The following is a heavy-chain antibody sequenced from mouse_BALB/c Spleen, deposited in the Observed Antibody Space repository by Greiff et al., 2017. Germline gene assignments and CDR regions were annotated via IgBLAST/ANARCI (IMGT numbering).Heavy chain of an antibody. CDR3: ARGITRAWFAY. CDR2: ISSGGGST. D-gene: IGHD2-4*01. J-gene: IGHJ3*01. CDR1: GFAFSSYD. V-gene: IGHV5-12-1*01. Sequence: EVKVVESGGGLVKPGGSLKLSCAASGFAFSSYDMSWVRQTPEKRLEWVAYISSGGGSTYYPDTVKGRFTISRDNAKNTLYLQRSSLKSEDTAMYYCARGITRAWFAYWGQGTLVTVSA.